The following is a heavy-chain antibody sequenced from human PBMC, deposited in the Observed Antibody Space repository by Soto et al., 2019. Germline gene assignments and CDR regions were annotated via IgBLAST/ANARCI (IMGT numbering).Heavy chain of an antibody. CDR3: ARETQVAGKATKYFDY. CDR2: IYYSGST. D-gene: IGHD6-19*01. V-gene: IGHV4-59*01. CDR1: GGSISSYY. J-gene: IGHJ4*02. Sequence: PSETLSLTCTVSGGSISSYYWSWIRQPPGKGLEWIGYIYYSGSTNYNPSLKSRVTISVDTSKNQFSLKLSSVTAADTAVYYCARETQVAGKATKYFDYWGQGTLVTVSS.